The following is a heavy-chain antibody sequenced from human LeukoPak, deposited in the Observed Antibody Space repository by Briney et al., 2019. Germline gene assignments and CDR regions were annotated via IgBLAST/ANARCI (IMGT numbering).Heavy chain of an antibody. CDR3: AKGTGDTGYYFDY. CDR2: IRVGGET. CDR1: GFTFSSYA. D-gene: IGHD7-27*01. V-gene: IGHV3-23*01. J-gene: IGHJ4*02. Sequence: GGSLRLSCAASGFTFSSYAMNWVRQAPGKGLEWVSAIRVGGETHYADSVKGRFTISRDNSENTLYLQMSGLRAEDTAVYHCAKGTGDTGYYFDYWGQGTLVTVSS.